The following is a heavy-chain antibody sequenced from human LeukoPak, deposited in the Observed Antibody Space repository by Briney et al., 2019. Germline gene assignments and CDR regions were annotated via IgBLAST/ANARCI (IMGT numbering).Heavy chain of an antibody. V-gene: IGHV1-69*04. CDR3: AREMVYCSSTSCPLDY. D-gene: IGHD2-2*01. Sequence: GSSVKVSCKASGGTFSSYTISWVRQAPGQGLEWMGRIIPILGIANYAQKFQGRVTITADKSTSTAYMELSSLRSEDTAVYYCAREMVYCSSTSCPLDYWGQGTLVTVSS. J-gene: IGHJ4*02. CDR2: IIPILGIA. CDR1: GGTFSSYT.